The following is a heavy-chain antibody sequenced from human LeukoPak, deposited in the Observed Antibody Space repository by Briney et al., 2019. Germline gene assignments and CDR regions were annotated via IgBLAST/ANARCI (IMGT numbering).Heavy chain of an antibody. V-gene: IGHV3-30-3*01. CDR2: ISSDGGNK. Sequence: GGSLRLSCAASGFTFSNFYMHWVRQAPGKGLEWVAVISSDGGNKYSTDSVKGRFTISRDNSKNTVDLQMNSLRAEDTAVYYCAKAANYYYGMDVWGQGTTVTVSS. J-gene: IGHJ6*02. CDR1: GFTFSNFY. CDR3: AKAANYYYGMDV. D-gene: IGHD5-18*01.